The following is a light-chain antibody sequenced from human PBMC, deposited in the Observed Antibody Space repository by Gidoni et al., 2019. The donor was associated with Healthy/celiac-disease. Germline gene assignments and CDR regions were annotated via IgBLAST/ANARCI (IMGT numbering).Light chain of an antibody. CDR2: EGS. Sequence: QSALPQPPSASGSPVQSVTISCTGTSSDVGGYNYVSWYQQPPGKAPTLMIYEGSPRPSGVPDRSSGSKSGTTASLTVSVLQAADEADYYCSSYAGTWVFGGGTKLTVL. CDR1: SSDVGGYNY. V-gene: IGLV2-8*01. CDR3: SSYAGTWV. J-gene: IGLJ3*02.